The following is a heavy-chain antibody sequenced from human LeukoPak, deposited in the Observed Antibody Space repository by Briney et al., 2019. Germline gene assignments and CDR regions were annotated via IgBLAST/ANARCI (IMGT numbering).Heavy chain of an antibody. CDR3: AKNYGSGSSVKYYYYMDV. CDR1: GFTFSSYA. Sequence: GGSLRLSCAASGFTFSSYAMSWVRQAPGKGLEWVSAISGSGGSTYYADSVKGRFTISRDNSKNTLYLQMNSLRAEDSAVYYCAKNYGSGSSVKYYYYMDVWGKGTTVTVSS. J-gene: IGHJ6*03. D-gene: IGHD3-10*01. V-gene: IGHV3-23*01. CDR2: ISGSGGST.